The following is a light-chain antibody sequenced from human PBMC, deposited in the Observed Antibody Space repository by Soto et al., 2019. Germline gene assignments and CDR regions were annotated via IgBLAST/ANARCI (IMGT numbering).Light chain of an antibody. J-gene: IGKJ4*01. V-gene: IGKV3-11*01. CDR1: QSVSSY. CDR2: DAS. Sequence: EIVLTQSPAPLSLSPGERATLSCRASQSVSSYLAWYQQKPGQAPRLLIYDASNRATGIPARFSGSGSGTDFTLTISSLEPEDFAVYYCQQRSNWPHLTFGGGTKVEIK. CDR3: QQRSNWPHLT.